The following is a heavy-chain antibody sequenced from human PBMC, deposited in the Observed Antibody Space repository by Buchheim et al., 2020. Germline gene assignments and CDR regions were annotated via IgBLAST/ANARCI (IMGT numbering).Heavy chain of an antibody. J-gene: IGHJ5*02. CDR1: GFTFWDSA. V-gene: IGHV3-33*01. CDR2: IWYDEKTK. D-gene: IGHD6-19*01. CDR3: ARDPPQSGWSFAA. Sequence: QVQLVESGGGVVQPGTSLRLSCGASGFTFWDSAMHWVRQAPGKGLEWVTMIWYDEKTKYYADSVKGRFTVSRDNSNNTVYLQMNNLRVEDTAVYYCARDPPQSGWSFAAWGQGTL.